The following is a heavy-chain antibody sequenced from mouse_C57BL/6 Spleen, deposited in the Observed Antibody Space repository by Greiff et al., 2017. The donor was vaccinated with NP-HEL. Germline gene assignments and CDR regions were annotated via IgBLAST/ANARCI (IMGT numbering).Heavy chain of an antibody. D-gene: IGHD1-1*01. J-gene: IGHJ2*01. Sequence: QVQLQQPGAELVKPGASVKVSCKASGYTFTSYWMHWVKQRPGQGLEWIGSIHPSDRDTNYNQKFKGQATLPVDKSSSTAYMQLRRLTSEDPAVYYCAIPYYYGSSSYYLDYWGQGTTLTVSS. CDR3: AIPYYYGSSSYYLDY. CDR2: IHPSDRDT. CDR1: GYTFTSYW. V-gene: IGHV1-74*01.